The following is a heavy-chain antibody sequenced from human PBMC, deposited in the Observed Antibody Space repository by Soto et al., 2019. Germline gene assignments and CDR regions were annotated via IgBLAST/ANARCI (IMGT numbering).Heavy chain of an antibody. J-gene: IGHJ5*02. CDR1: GGSISSSNYH. D-gene: IGHD6-13*01. Sequence: SEPLSLTCTVSGGSISSSNYHWGWIRQPPGKGLEWIGSMYYSGSTYYNPSLKSRVTISVDTSKNQFSLKLTSVTAADTAVYYCARGEQLVHNWFDPWGQGTLVTVPQ. CDR2: MYYSGST. V-gene: IGHV4-39*01. CDR3: ARGEQLVHNWFDP.